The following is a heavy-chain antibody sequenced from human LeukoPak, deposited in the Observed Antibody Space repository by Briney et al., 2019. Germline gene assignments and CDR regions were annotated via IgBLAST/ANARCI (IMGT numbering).Heavy chain of an antibody. J-gene: IGHJ5*02. V-gene: IGHV1-18*01. CDR2: ISAYNGNT. CDR3: ARVNDFWSGYFTTPRNWFDP. D-gene: IGHD3-3*01. CDR1: GYTFTSYG. Sequence: ASVKVSCKASGYTFTSYGISWVRQAPGQGLEWMGWISAYNGNTNYAQKLQGRVTMTTDTSTSTAYMELRSLRSDDTAVYYCARVNDFWSGYFTTPRNWFDPWGQGTLVTVSS.